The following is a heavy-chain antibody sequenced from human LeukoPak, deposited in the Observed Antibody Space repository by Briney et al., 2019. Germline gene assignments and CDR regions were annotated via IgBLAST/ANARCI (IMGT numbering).Heavy chain of an antibody. CDR2: ISGSGGST. CDR1: GFTFSSYA. V-gene: IGHV3-23*01. D-gene: IGHD3-9*01. J-gene: IGHJ4*02. CDR3: AKSPGDLEWLLLPDYFDY. Sequence: GGSLRLSCAASGFTFSSYAMSWVRQAPGKGLEWVSAISGSGGSTYYADSVKGRFTISRDNSKNTLYLQMNSLRAEDTAVYYCAKSPGDLEWLLLPDYFDYWGQGTLVTVST.